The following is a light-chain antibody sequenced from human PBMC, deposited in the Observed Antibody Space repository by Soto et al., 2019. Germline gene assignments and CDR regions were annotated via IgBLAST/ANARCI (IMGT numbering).Light chain of an antibody. CDR1: QNINSY. V-gene: IGKV1-39*01. CDR3: KQVYTTPGT. Sequence: DIQMTQSPASLSASVGDRVTITCRASQNINSYLHWYQQKTGKAPKLLIYAASTLQSGVPSRFSGSGSGTDSPPPLNSLQPEVFATYYCKQVYTTPGTSAQGTKGKTK. CDR2: AAS. J-gene: IGKJ1*01.